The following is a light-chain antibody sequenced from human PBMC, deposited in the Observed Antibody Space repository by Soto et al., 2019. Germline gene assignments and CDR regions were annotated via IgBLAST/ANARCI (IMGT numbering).Light chain of an antibody. V-gene: IGKV3-15*01. CDR2: GAS. CDR1: QSVSSN. Sequence: EIVVTQSPGTLSLSPGERATLSCRASQSVSSNLAWYQQKPGQAPRLLIYGASTRATGIPARFSGSGSGTEFTLTISSLQSEDFAVYYCQQYGWSWITFGQGTRLEIK. CDR3: QQYGWSWIT. J-gene: IGKJ5*01.